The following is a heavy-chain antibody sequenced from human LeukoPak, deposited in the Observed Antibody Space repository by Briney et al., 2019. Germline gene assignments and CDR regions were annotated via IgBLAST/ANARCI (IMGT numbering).Heavy chain of an antibody. V-gene: IGHV4-34*01. D-gene: IGHD6-6*01. J-gene: IGHJ6*03. Sequence: SETLSLTCTVSGGSISSYYWSWIRQPPGKGLEWIGEINHSGSTNYNPSLKSRVTISVDTSKNQFSLKLSSVTAADTAVYYCARGSSVHKYYYYYYYMDVWGKGTTVTVSS. CDR2: INHSGST. CDR3: ARGSSVHKYYYYYYYMDV. CDR1: GGSISSYY.